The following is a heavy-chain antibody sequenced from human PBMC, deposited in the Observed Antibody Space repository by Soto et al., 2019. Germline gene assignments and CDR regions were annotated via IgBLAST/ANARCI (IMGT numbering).Heavy chain of an antibody. Sequence: SETLSLTCTVSGGSISTSPFYWCWVRQPPGKGLEWIASAYSRGSTYFNPSLKSRVTISVDSSKNQFSLRLDSVTAADTAVYYCASTGYWGQGIQVTVSS. CDR1: GGSISTSPFY. CDR3: ASTGY. D-gene: IGHD3-22*01. V-gene: IGHV4-39*01. CDR2: AYSRGST. J-gene: IGHJ4*02.